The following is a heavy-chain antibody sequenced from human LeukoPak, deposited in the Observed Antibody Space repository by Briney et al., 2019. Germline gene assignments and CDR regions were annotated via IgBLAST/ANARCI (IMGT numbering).Heavy chain of an antibody. CDR1: GFTFSSYG. Sequence: PGGSLTLSCAASGFTFSSYGMHWVRQAPGKGLEWVSFIRYDGSNEYYADSVRGRFTISRDNSKNTLYLQMNSLRVEDTAIYYCARDPYNGAYSEGYYYYYMDVWGKGTTVTVSS. V-gene: IGHV3-30*02. CDR3: ARDPYNGAYSEGYYYYYMDV. D-gene: IGHD1-1*01. CDR2: IRYDGSNE. J-gene: IGHJ6*03.